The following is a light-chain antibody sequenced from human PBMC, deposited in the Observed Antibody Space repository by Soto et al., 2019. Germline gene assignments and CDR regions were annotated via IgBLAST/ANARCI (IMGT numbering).Light chain of an antibody. V-gene: IGKV3-20*01. CDR2: GAS. Sequence: EIVLTQSPGTLSLSPGERATLSCRASQSVSSSYLAWYQQKPGQAPRLLIYGASSRATGIPDRFSGSGSGTDFTLTISRLEHEDVAVYYCQQYCSSPLFTFGPGTKVDIK. J-gene: IGKJ3*01. CDR3: QQYCSSPLFT. CDR1: QSVSSSY.